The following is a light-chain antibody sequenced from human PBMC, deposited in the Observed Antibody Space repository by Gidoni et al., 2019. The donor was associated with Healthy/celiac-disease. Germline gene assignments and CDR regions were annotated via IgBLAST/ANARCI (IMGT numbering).Light chain of an antibody. CDR1: SSNIGNNY. CDR3: GTWDSSLSAGNVV. Sequence: QSVLPQPPYVSAAPGQKVTISCSGSSSNIGNNYVSWYQQLPGTAPKRLIYDNNKRPSGIPDRFSGSKSGTSATLGITGLQTGDEADYYCGTWDSSLSAGNVVFGGGTKLTVL. V-gene: IGLV1-51*01. CDR2: DNN. J-gene: IGLJ2*01.